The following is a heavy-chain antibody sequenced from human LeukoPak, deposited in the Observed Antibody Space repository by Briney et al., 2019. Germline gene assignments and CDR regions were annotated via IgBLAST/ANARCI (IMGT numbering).Heavy chain of an antibody. CDR3: ASRSSVAASGPG. CDR2: LSGSGDTI. Sequence: GGSLRLSCAASGFTVSGNYMSWIRQAPGKGLEWVSYLSGSGDTIYYADSVKGRFTISRDNAKNSLYLQMSSLRADDTALYYCASRSSVAASGPGWGQGTLVTVSS. CDR1: GFTVSGNY. V-gene: IGHV3-11*04. D-gene: IGHD2-15*01. J-gene: IGHJ4*02.